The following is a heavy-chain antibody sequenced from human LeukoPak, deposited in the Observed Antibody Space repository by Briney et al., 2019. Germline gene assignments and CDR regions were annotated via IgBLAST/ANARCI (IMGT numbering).Heavy chain of an antibody. V-gene: IGHV1-2*02. D-gene: IGHD4-17*01. J-gene: IGHJ4*02. CDR2: INPNSGGT. Sequence: GASVKVSCKASGYTLTGYYMHWVRQAPGQGLEWMGWINPNSGGTNYAQKFQGRVTMTRDTSISTAYMELSRLRSDDTAVYYCARKSTTVTTYYFDYWGQGTLVTVSS. CDR1: GYTLTGYY. CDR3: ARKSTTVTTYYFDY.